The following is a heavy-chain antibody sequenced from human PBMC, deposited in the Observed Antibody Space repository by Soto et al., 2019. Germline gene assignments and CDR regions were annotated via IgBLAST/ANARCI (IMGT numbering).Heavy chain of an antibody. D-gene: IGHD5-12*01. Sequence: QVQLVESGGGVVQPGRSLRLSCAASGFTFSSYAMHWVRQAPGKGLEWVAVISYDGSNKYYADSVKGRFTISRDNSKNTLYLQMNSLRAEDTAVYYCARGGYSGYIDSWGQGTLVTVSS. CDR1: GFTFSSYA. CDR3: ARGGYSGYIDS. J-gene: IGHJ4*02. CDR2: ISYDGSNK. V-gene: IGHV3-30-3*01.